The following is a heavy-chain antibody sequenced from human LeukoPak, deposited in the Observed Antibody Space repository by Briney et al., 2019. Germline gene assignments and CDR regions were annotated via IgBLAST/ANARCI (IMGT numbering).Heavy chain of an antibody. Sequence: SETLSLTCTVSGSISGYYWSWIRQPPGKGLEWIGYVYTSGITNYNPSLDSRVTISVDTSKNQFSLDLSSVTAADTAVYYCARQKCTSTSCLTKNAFDIWGQGTMVTVSS. D-gene: IGHD2-2*01. CDR1: GSISGYY. CDR3: ARQKCTSTSCLTKNAFDI. V-gene: IGHV4-4*09. CDR2: VYTSGIT. J-gene: IGHJ3*02.